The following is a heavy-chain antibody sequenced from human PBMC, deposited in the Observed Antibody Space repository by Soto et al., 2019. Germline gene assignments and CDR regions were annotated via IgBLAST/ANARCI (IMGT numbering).Heavy chain of an antibody. V-gene: IGHV4-59*01. CDR1: GGSISGYY. Sequence: KTSETLSLTCTVSGGSISGYYWSWIRQPPGKGLEWIGYIYYSGSTIYNPSLKSRVTISVDTSKNQFSLKLSSVTAADTAVYYCARARYDSSGYYYFDYWGQGTLVTSPQ. CDR2: IYYSGST. CDR3: ARARYDSSGYYYFDY. J-gene: IGHJ4*02. D-gene: IGHD3-22*01.